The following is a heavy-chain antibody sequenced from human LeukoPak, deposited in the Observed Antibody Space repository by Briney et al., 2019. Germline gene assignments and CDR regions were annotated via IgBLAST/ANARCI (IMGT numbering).Heavy chain of an antibody. Sequence: GGSLRLSCAASGFTFSSYSMNWVRQAPGKGLEWVSSISSSSSYIYYADSVKGRFTISRDNAKNSLYLQMNSLGAEDTAVYYCARQGKIAVAGISGGYNWFDPWGQGTLVTVSS. CDR1: GFTFSSYS. CDR2: ISSSSSYI. V-gene: IGHV3-21*01. J-gene: IGHJ5*02. D-gene: IGHD6-19*01. CDR3: ARQGKIAVAGISGGYNWFDP.